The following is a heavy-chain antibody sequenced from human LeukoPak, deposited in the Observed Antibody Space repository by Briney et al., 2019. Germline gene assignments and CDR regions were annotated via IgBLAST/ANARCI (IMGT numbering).Heavy chain of an antibody. V-gene: IGHV3-48*04. CDR2: ISSSGSTI. CDR3: ATHRRHAHNYAAGLDY. D-gene: IGHD5-24*01. J-gene: IGHJ4*02. CDR1: GFTFSSYS. Sequence: PGGSLRLSCAASGFTFSSYSMNWVRQAPGKGLEWVSYISSSGSTIYYADSVKGRFTISRDNAKNSLYLQLNSLRAEDTAVYYCATHRRHAHNYAAGLDYWGQGTVVTVSS.